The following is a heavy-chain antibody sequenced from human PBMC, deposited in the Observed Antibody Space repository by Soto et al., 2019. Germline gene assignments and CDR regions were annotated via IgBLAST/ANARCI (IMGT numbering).Heavy chain of an antibody. V-gene: IGHV3-33*01. D-gene: IGHD3-22*01. CDR2: IWYDGSNK. Sequence: GGSLRLSCAASGFTFSSYGMHWVRLAPGKGLEWVAVIWYDGSNKYYADSVKGRFTISRDNAKNSLYLQMNSLRAEDTAVYYCARGGGSGYYTIDYWGQGTLVTVS. CDR1: GFTFSSYG. J-gene: IGHJ4*02. CDR3: ARGGGSGYYTIDY.